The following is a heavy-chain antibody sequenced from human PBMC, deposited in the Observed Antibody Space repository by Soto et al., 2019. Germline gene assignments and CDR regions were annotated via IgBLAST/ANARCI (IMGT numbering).Heavy chain of an antibody. CDR2: IDPSDSQT. J-gene: IGHJ4*02. D-gene: IGHD3-22*01. CDR1: GYSFAGYW. V-gene: IGHV5-10-1*01. Sequence: VGSLKISCNGSGYSFAGYWITWVRQKPWKGLEWMGRIDPSDSQTYYSPSFRGHVTISVTKSITTVFLQRSSLRASDTAMYYCARQIYDSDTGPNFQYYFDSWGQGTPVTVSS. CDR3: ARQIYDSDTGPNFQYYFDS.